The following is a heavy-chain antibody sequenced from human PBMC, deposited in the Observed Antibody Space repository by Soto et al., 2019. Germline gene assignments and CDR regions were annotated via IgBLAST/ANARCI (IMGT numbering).Heavy chain of an antibody. D-gene: IGHD3-3*02. CDR1: GFTLSDYY. J-gene: IGHJ4*02. CDR2: ISSRSRTI. V-gene: IGHV3-11*01. CDR3: ARNSEHFDY. Sequence: QVHLVESGGGLVKPGGSLRLSCAASGFTLSDYYMSWIHQAPGKALEWVSYISSRSRTIYYADSVRGRFTISRDNAENSVYLQMNSLRAEDTALYYCARNSEHFDYWGQGIMVTVSS.